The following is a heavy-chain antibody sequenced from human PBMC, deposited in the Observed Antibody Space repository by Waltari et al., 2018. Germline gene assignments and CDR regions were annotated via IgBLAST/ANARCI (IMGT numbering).Heavy chain of an antibody. V-gene: IGHV3-74*01. CDR1: GFTFSSYW. D-gene: IGHD6-13*01. CDR2: INTDGSST. Sequence: EVQLMESGGGLVQPGGSLRLSCAASGFTFSSYWMHWVRQAPGKGLVWVSRINTDGSSTSYADSVKGRFTISRDNAKNTLYLQMNSLRAEDTAVYYCARDDSSWYGFDYWGQGTLVTVSS. J-gene: IGHJ4*02. CDR3: ARDDSSWYGFDY.